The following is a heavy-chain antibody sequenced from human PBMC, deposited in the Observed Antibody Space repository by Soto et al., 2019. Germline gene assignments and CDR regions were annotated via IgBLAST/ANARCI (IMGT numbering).Heavy chain of an antibody. J-gene: IGHJ4*02. V-gene: IGHV1-69*13. CDR3: ARVKGAWYYGPDFDY. CDR1: GGTFSSYA. Sequence: SVKVSCKASGGTFSSYAISWVRQAPGQGLEWMGGIIPIFGTANYAQKFQGRVTITADESTSTAYMELSSLRSEDTAVYYCARVKGAWYYGPDFDYWGQGTLVTVSS. CDR2: IIPIFGTA. D-gene: IGHD3-10*01.